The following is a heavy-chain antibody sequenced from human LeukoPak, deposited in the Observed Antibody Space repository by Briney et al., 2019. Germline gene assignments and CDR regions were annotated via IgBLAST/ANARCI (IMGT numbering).Heavy chain of an antibody. J-gene: IGHJ4*02. V-gene: IGHV3-7*05. Sequence: GGSLRLSCAASGFTFSSYWMSWVRQAPGKGLEWVANINEDGSEKYYVEPVKGRFTISRDNAKNSLYLQMDSLRAEDTAVYYCARDGPHYDFWSGPAYWGQGTLVTVSS. CDR2: INEDGSEK. CDR1: GFTFSSYW. D-gene: IGHD3-3*01. CDR3: ARDGPHYDFWSGPAY.